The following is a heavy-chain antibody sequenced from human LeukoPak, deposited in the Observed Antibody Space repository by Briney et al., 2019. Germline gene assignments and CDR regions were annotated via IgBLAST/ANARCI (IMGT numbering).Heavy chain of an antibody. D-gene: IGHD3-22*01. Sequence: SQTLSLTCTVFGGSISSGSYYWSWIRQPAGKGLEWIGRIYTSGSTNYNPSLKSRVTMSVDTSKNQFSLKLSSVTAADTAVYYCARDLYYDSSGYYYRSSAFDIWGQGTMVTVSS. CDR1: GGSISSGSYY. J-gene: IGHJ3*02. V-gene: IGHV4-61*02. CDR2: IYTSGST. CDR3: ARDLYYDSSGYYYRSSAFDI.